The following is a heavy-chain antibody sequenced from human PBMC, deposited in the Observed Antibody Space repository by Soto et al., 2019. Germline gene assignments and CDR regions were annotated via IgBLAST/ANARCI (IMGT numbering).Heavy chain of an antibody. CDR2: ISGSGDNT. V-gene: IGHV3-23*01. D-gene: IGHD3-22*01. CDR3: ARDFHSAGYYIFDY. CDR1: GFTFNSYA. Sequence: PGGSLRLSCAASGFTFNSYALTWVRQAPGKGLEWVSAISGSGDNTYYADSVKGRFTISRDNSKNTLYLQMSSLRAEDTAVYYCARDFHSAGYYIFDYWGHGTLVTVSS. J-gene: IGHJ4*01.